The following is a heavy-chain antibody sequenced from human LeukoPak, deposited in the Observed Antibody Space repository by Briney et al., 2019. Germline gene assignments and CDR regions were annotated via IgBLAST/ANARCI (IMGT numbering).Heavy chain of an antibody. CDR2: ISGSGDST. D-gene: IGHD3-22*01. CDR3: ARDPYDSSGYRTYYFDY. J-gene: IGHJ4*02. CDR1: GFTFDDYA. Sequence: PGRSLRLSCAASGFTFDDYAMHWVRQAPGKGLEWVSGISGSGDSTYYADSVKGRFTISRDNSKNTLYLQMNSLRAEDTALYYCARDPYDSSGYRTYYFDYWGQGTLVTVSS. V-gene: IGHV3-23*01.